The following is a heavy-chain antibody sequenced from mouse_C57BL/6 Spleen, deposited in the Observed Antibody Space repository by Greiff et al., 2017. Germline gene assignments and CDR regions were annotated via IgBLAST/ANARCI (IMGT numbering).Heavy chain of an antibody. CDR2: ISSGSGTI. CDR3: ERPELGRYRFAY. J-gene: IGHJ3*01. V-gene: IGHV5-17*01. Sequence: EVQGVESGAGLVKPGASVKLSCAASGFTFSDYGMHWVRQAPEQGLEWIGYISSGSGTIYYAETVKGRITISRDNAKNTLFLQMTSLGSEDTAMYYCERPELGRYRFAYWGKGTMVTVSA. CDR1: GFTFSDYG. D-gene: IGHD4-1*01.